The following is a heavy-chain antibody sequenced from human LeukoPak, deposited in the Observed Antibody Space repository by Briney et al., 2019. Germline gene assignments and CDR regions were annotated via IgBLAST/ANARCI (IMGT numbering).Heavy chain of an antibody. CDR2: INPNSGGT. Sequence: ASVKVSCKASGYTFTGYYMHWVRQAPGQGLEWMGWINPNSGGTNYAQKFQGRVTMTRDTSISTAYMELSRLRSDDTAVYYCARDISGSYPASYFDYWGQGTLVTVSS. CDR3: ARDISGSYPASYFDY. D-gene: IGHD1-26*01. J-gene: IGHJ4*02. CDR1: GYTFTGYY. V-gene: IGHV1-2*02.